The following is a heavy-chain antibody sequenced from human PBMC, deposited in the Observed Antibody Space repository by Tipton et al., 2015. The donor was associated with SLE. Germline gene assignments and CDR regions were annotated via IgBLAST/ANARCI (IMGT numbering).Heavy chain of an antibody. V-gene: IGHV4-61*02. D-gene: IGHD3-22*01. CDR1: GASISSGDNY. CDR3: ARGELIEGFDP. J-gene: IGHJ5*02. Sequence: TLSLTCTVSGASISSGDNYWSWIRQSAGKGLEWIGRIYTTGTTNYNPSLRSRVTISMDTSKSQFSLTLKSVTAADTAVYFCARGELIEGFDPWGQGTLVTVAA. CDR2: IYTTGTT.